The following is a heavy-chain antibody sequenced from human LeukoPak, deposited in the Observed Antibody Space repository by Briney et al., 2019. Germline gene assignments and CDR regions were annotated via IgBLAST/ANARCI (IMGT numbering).Heavy chain of an antibody. CDR3: ARDQFPGRWLQGGFDF. V-gene: IGHV3-64*01. CDR2: ISSNGGTT. D-gene: IGHD5-24*01. CDR1: GFTFSSYA. J-gene: IGHJ4*02. Sequence: PGGSLRLSCAASGFTFSSYAMHWVRQAPGKGLEYVSAISSNGGTTYYANSVKGRFTISRDNSKNTLRLQMGSLRAEDMAVYYCARDQFPGRWLQGGFDFWGQGTLVTVSS.